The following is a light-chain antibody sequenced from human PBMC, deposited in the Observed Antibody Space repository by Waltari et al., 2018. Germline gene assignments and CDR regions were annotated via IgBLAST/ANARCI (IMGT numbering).Light chain of an antibody. J-gene: IGKJ1*01. V-gene: IGKV3-20*01. CDR1: QCISRY. CDR3: QNHERLPAM. CDR2: AAS. Sequence: SCKARQCISRYLAWYQQKPGQAPSLLIYAASSRATGIPDRFSVSGSGTDFSLTISRLEPEDFAVYYCQNHERLPAMFGQGTKVEIK.